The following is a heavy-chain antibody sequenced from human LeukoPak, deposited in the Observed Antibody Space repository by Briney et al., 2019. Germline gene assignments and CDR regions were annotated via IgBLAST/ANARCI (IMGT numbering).Heavy chain of an antibody. Sequence: PGGSLRLSCAASGFTFSSYSMNWVRQAPGKGLEWVSSISSSSSYIYYADSVKGRFTISRDNAKNSLYLQMNSLRAEDTAVYYCARKGYSGYTIYYFDYWGQGTLVTVSS. CDR1: GFTFSSYS. CDR2: ISSSSSYI. CDR3: ARKGYSGYTIYYFDY. V-gene: IGHV3-21*01. D-gene: IGHD5-12*01. J-gene: IGHJ4*02.